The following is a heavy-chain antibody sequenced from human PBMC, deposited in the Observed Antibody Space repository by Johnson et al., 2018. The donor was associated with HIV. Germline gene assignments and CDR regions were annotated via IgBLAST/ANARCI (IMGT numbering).Heavy chain of an antibody. CDR2: INWNGGST. CDR1: GFTFSDYG. J-gene: IGHJ3*02. V-gene: IGHV3-20*04. Sequence: EQLVESGGGVVRPGGSLTLSCAASGFTFSDYGMSWIRQLPGKGLEWVSGINWNGGSTGYADSVKGRFTISRDNAKNSLYLQMNSLRAEDTALYYCAKGSGGEADAFDIWGQGTMVTVSS. CDR3: AKGSGGEADAFDI. D-gene: IGHD3-16*01.